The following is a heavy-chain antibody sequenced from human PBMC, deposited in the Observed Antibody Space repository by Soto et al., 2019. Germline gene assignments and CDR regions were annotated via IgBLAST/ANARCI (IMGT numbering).Heavy chain of an antibody. Sequence: PGGSLRLSCAASGFTFSSYAMHWVRQAPGKGLEWVAVISYDGSNKYYADSVKGRFTISRDNSKNTLYLQMNSLRAEDTAVYYCARDFWSGPYYYYGMDVWGQGTTVTVSS. V-gene: IGHV3-30-3*01. CDR3: ARDFWSGPYYYYGMDV. CDR1: GFTFSSYA. CDR2: ISYDGSNK. J-gene: IGHJ6*02. D-gene: IGHD3-3*01.